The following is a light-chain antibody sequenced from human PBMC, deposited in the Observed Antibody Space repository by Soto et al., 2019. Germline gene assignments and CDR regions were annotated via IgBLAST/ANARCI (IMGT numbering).Light chain of an antibody. Sequence: EIVLTQSPGTLSLSPGERATLSCRASQSVSSSYLAWYQQKPGQAPRLLIYGASGRATGIPERFSGSGSGTDFTLTISRLGPEDFAVDYWQQYGSSPLYTVGQGTKLEIK. CDR2: GAS. V-gene: IGKV3-20*01. CDR1: QSVSSSY. CDR3: QQYGSSPLYT. J-gene: IGKJ2*01.